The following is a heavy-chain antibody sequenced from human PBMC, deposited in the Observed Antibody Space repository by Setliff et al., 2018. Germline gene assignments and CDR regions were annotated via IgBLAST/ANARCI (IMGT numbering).Heavy chain of an antibody. D-gene: IGHD4-4*01. V-gene: IGHV3-33*01. J-gene: IGHJ6*03. CDR2: IWNDGSSK. CDR3: ARSTITFSGEDFYFFYYMDV. Sequence: GGSLRLSCVASGFTFSNYGMHWVRQAPGKGLEWVALIWNDGSSKFYGDSVKGRFTISRDSSRNTLYLQMSSLRPEDTALYYCARSTITFSGEDFYFFYYMDVWGKGTTVTVSS. CDR1: GFTFSNYG.